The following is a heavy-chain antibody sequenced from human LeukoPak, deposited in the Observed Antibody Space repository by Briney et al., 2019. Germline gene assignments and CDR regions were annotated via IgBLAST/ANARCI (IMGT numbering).Heavy chain of an antibody. CDR3: ARVTIAAAAPYYFDY. CDR2: INHSGST. CDR1: GGSVSGYY. J-gene: IGHJ4*02. D-gene: IGHD6-13*01. V-gene: IGHV4-34*01. Sequence: PSETLSLTCAVYGGSVSGYYWSWIRQPPGKGLEWIGEINHSGSTNYNPSLKSRVTISVDTSKNQFSLKLSSVTAADTAVFYCARVTIAAAAPYYFDYWGQGSLVTVSS.